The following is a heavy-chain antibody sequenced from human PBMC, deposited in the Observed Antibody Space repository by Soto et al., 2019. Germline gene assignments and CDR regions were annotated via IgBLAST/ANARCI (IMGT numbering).Heavy chain of an antibody. J-gene: IGHJ4*02. D-gene: IGHD2-15*01. CDR3: VRAQDPYCSGGSCYSPGGY. CDR2: IWYDGSNT. CDR1: GFRFSTYG. V-gene: IGHV3-33*01. Sequence: QVELVESGGGVVQPGTSLRLSCAASGFRFSTYGMHWVRQAPGKGLEWVAFIWYDGSNTYYGEPMKGRSSISRDNSKNSLFLQMHRLRAEDTATYYCVRAQDPYCSGGSCYSPGGYWGQGVLVTVSS.